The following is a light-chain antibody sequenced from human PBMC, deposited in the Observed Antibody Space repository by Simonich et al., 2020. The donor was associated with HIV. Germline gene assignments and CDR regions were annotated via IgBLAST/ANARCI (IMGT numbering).Light chain of an antibody. V-gene: IGLV6-57*01. CDR3: QSYDSSRDVV. CDR2: EDN. J-gene: IGLJ2*01. CDR1: SGSIAINY. Sequence: NFMLTQPPSVSESPGKTVTISCTRSSGSIAINYVQWYQQRPGSSPTTVISEDNPRPSGVPDRFSGSIDSSSNSASLTISGLKTEDEADYYCQSYDSSRDVVFGGGTKLTVL.